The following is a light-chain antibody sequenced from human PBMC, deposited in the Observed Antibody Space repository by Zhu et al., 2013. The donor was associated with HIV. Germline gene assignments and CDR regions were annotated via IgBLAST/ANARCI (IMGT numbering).Light chain of an antibody. J-gene: IGLJ1*01. CDR2: EVS. CDR1: SSDVGGYNY. Sequence: QSALTQPASVSGSPGQSITISCTGTSSDVGGYNYVSWYQQHPGKAPKLMIYEVSNRPSGVSNRFSGSKSGNTASLTISGLQAEDEADYYCCSYVGRSAYYVFGTGTKVTV. V-gene: IGLV2-14*01. CDR3: CSYVGRSAYYV.